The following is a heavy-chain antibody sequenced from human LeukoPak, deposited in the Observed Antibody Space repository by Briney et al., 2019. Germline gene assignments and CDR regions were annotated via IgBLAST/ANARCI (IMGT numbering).Heavy chain of an antibody. CDR1: GYTFTGYY. CDR2: INPNSGGT. D-gene: IGHD3-10*01. CDR3: ARVRGGGIWFGELFWDYYYYMDV. J-gene: IGHJ6*03. V-gene: IGHV1-2*02. Sequence: GASVKVSCKASGYTFTGYYMHWVRQAPGQGLEWMGWINPNSGGTNYAQKFQGRVTMTRDTSISTAYMELSRLRSDDTAVYYCARVRGGGIWFGELFWDYYYYMDVWGKGTTVTISS.